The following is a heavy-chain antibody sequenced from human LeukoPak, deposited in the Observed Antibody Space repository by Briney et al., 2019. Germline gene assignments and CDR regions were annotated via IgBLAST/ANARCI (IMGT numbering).Heavy chain of an antibody. D-gene: IGHD3-10*01. CDR1: GFTFGSYS. J-gene: IGHJ4*02. V-gene: IGHV3-21*01. CDR3: ARAPYYYGSGSYAGTIDY. CDR2: ISSSSSYI. Sequence: GGSLSLSCAASGFTFGSYSMNWVRQAPGKGMEWVSSISSSSSYIYYADSVKGRFTISRDNAKNSLYLQMNSLRAEDTAVYYCARAPYYYGSGSYAGTIDYWGQGTLVTVSS.